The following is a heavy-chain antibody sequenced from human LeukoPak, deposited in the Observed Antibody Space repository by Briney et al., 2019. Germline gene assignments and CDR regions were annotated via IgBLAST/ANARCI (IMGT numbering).Heavy chain of an antibody. Sequence: GGSLGLSCAASGFTFDNYAMSWVRQAPGKGLEWVSAIGSGGTSTYYADSVKGRFTISRDNSKNTVYLQMNSLRAEDTAVYYCAKDWASGNYFDYWGQGTLVTVSS. J-gene: IGHJ4*02. D-gene: IGHD1-14*01. CDR3: AKDWASGNYFDY. CDR1: GFTFDNYA. CDR2: IGSGGTST. V-gene: IGHV3-23*01.